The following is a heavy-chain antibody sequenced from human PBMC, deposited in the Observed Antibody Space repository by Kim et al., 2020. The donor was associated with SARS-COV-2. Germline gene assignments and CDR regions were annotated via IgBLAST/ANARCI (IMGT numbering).Heavy chain of an antibody. V-gene: IGHV3-33*01. CDR1: GFTFSSYG. D-gene: IGHD3-22*01. Sequence: GGSLRLSCAASGFTFSSYGMHWVRQAPGKGLEWVAVIWYDGSNENYADSVKGRFTISRHNSKNTLYLQMDSLRAEDTAVYYCARRYDSSNYAVDYWGQGT. CDR3: ARRYDSSNYAVDY. J-gene: IGHJ4*02. CDR2: IWYDGSNE.